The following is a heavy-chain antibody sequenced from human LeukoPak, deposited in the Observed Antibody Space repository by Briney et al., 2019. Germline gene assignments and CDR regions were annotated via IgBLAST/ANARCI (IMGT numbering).Heavy chain of an antibody. D-gene: IGHD1-26*01. V-gene: IGHV3-48*03. Sequence: GGPLRLSCAASGFIFRNYEMNWVRQAPGKGLEGVSFISNSSNSIYYADSVTCRFTISRDNAKKLLYLQMNSLRGEDTAVYYCARDVMGRRRGAFDIWGQGTMLTVSS. J-gene: IGHJ3*02. CDR3: ARDVMGRRRGAFDI. CDR2: ISNSSNSI. CDR1: GFIFRNYE.